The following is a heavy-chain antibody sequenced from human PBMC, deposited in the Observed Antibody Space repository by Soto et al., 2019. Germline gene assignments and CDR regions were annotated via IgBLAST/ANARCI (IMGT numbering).Heavy chain of an antibody. D-gene: IGHD3-10*01. V-gene: IGHV4-34*01. Sequence: QVQLQQWGAGLLKPSETLSLTCAVYGGSFSGYYWSWIRQPPGKGLEWIGEINHSGSTNYNPSLKSRVTISVDTSKNQFSLKLSSVPAADTAVYYCATYSGSLGRWFDPWGQGTLVTVSS. CDR1: GGSFSGYY. J-gene: IGHJ5*02. CDR3: ATYSGSLGRWFDP. CDR2: INHSGST.